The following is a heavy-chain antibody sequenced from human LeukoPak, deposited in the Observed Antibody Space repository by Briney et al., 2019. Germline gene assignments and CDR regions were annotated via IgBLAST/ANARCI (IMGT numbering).Heavy chain of an antibody. CDR2: ISAYNGNT. V-gene: IGHV1-18*01. J-gene: IGHJ6*03. D-gene: IGHD3-22*01. Sequence: ASVKVSCKASGYTFTSYGISWVRQAPGQGLEWMGWISAYNGNTNYAQKLQGRVTMTTDTSTSTAYMELRSLRSDDTAVYYCARDRYDDSSGYYDYYYYCMDVWGKGTTVTVSS. CDR1: GYTFTSYG. CDR3: ARDRYDDSSGYYDYYYYCMDV.